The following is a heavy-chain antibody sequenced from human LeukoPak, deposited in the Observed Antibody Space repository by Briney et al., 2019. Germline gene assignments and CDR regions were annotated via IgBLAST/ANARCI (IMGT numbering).Heavy chain of an antibody. CDR2: IYYSGST. V-gene: IGHV4-59*01. Sequence: SETLSLTCTVSGGSISSYYWSWIRQPPGKGLEWIGYIYYSGSTNYNPSLKSRVTISVDTSKNQFSLKLSSVTAADTAVYYCARGPRYSSGWYFDHWGQGTLVTVSS. J-gene: IGHJ4*02. CDR1: GGSISSYY. CDR3: ARGPRYSSGWYFDH. D-gene: IGHD6-19*01.